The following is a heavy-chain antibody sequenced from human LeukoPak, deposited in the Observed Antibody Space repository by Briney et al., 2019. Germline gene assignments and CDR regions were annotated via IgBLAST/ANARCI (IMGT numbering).Heavy chain of an antibody. CDR1: GFTFSSYW. V-gene: IGHV3-74*01. CDR2: INIDGSRT. D-gene: IGHD5-12*01. Sequence: GSLRHSFAASGFTFSSYWTHWVRQAPGKGLVGVSRINIDGSRTSNAGTVKGRFIISRDNTKNTLYLQMNRLRGEDTAVYYCARGGYSGYDGPDYWGQGTLVTVSA. CDR3: ARGGYSGYDGPDY. J-gene: IGHJ4*02.